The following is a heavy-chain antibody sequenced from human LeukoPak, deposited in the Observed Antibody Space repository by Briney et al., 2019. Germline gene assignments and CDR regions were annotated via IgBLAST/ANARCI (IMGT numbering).Heavy chain of an antibody. J-gene: IGHJ4*02. CDR2: IKEDGSAT. Sequence: GGSLRLSFPAPGFTFRSNWMIWLRQAPKKGREWVANIKEDGSATYYVDSVKGRFTISRDNAKNSLYLQMNSLRAEDTAIYYCARGGTRSPIDWGPGTLVTVSS. CDR1: GFTFRSNW. V-gene: IGHV3-7*01. CDR3: ARGGTRSPID. D-gene: IGHD2/OR15-2a*01.